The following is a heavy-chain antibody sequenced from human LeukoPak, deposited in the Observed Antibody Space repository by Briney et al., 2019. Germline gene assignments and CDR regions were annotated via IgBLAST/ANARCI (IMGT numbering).Heavy chain of an antibody. D-gene: IGHD3-10*01. J-gene: IGHJ4*02. CDR3: AKSRGRKVTPFDY. V-gene: IGHV4-4*09. Sequence: SETLSLTCTVSGGSISTYYWSWLRQPPGKGLEWIGYIYTSGSTDYNPSLKSRVTISLDTSNNQFSLNLNSVTAADTAVYYCAKSRGRKVTPFDYWGQGILVTVSS. CDR2: IYTSGST. CDR1: GGSISTYY.